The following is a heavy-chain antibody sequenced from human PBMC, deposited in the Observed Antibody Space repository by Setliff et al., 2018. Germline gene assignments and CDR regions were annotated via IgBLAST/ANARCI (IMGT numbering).Heavy chain of an antibody. Sequence: ASVKVSCKASGYTFTSYDINWVRQATGQGLEWMGWMNPNSGNTGYAQKFQGRVIMTRNTSISTAYMELSSLRSEDTAVYYCARRVGSVGIQLPDYWGQGTLVTVSS. J-gene: IGHJ4*02. V-gene: IGHV1-8*02. CDR1: GYTFTSYD. D-gene: IGHD5-18*01. CDR3: ARRVGSVGIQLPDY. CDR2: MNPNSGNT.